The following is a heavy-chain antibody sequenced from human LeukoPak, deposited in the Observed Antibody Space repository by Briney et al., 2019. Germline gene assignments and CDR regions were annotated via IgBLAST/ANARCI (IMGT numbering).Heavy chain of an antibody. CDR3: ARARSGKVSDY. Sequence: ASVKVSCKASGYTFTSYDINWVRQATGQGLEWMGWINPNSGGTNYAQKFQGRVTMTRDTSISTAYMELSRLRSDDTAVYYCARARSGKVSDYWGQGTLVTVSS. D-gene: IGHD3-3*01. V-gene: IGHV1-2*02. CDR2: INPNSGGT. J-gene: IGHJ4*02. CDR1: GYTFTSYD.